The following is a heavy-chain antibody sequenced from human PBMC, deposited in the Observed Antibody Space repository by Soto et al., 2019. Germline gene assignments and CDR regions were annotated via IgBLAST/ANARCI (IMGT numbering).Heavy chain of an antibody. J-gene: IGHJ5*02. V-gene: IGHV1-8*01. CDR1: GYTFTSYD. CDR2: MNPNSGNT. Sequence: GASVKVSCKASGYTFTSYDINWVRQATGQGLEWMGWMNPNSGNTGYAQKFQGRVTMTRNTSISTAYMELSSLRSEDTAIYYCARSSGGNFGIIIEGSNWFDPWGQGTLVTVSS. CDR3: ARSSGGNFGIIIEGSNWFDP. D-gene: IGHD3-3*01.